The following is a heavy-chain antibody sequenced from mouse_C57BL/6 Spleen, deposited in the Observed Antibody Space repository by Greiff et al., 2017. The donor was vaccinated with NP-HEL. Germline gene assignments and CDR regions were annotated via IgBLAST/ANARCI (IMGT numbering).Heavy chain of an antibody. CDR1: GYTFTSYG. CDR3: ARDYDGYYGY. Sequence: VQVVESGAELARPGASVKLSCKASGYTFTSYGISWVKQRTGQGLEWIGEIYPRSGNTYYNEKFKGKATLTADKSSSTAYMELRSLTSEDSAVYFCARDYDGYYGYWGQGTTLTVSS. CDR2: IYPRSGNT. J-gene: IGHJ2*01. D-gene: IGHD2-3*01. V-gene: IGHV1-81*01.